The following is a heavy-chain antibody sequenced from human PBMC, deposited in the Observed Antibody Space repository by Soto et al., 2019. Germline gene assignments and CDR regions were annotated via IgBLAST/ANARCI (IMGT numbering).Heavy chain of an antibody. J-gene: IGHJ4*02. D-gene: IGHD2-21*01. V-gene: IGHV1-2*04. CDR2: INPNRGGT. CDR1: GYTFTGYY. Sequence: QVQRVQSGAEVKKPGASVKVSCQASGYTFTGYYMHWVRQAPGQGLEWMGWINPNRGGTKYAQKFQGWVTMTRDTFIRKAYMELSRLRSDDTAVYYCARDRGGGAFFDYWGQGTLVTVSS. CDR3: ARDRGGGAFFDY.